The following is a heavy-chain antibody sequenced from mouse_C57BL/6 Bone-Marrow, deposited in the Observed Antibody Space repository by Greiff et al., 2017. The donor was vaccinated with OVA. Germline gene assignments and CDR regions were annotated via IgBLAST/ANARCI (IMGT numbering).Heavy chain of an antibody. V-gene: IGHV1-50*01. CDR1: GYTFTSYW. CDR2: IDPSDSYT. J-gene: IGHJ2*01. Sequence: VQLQQPGAELVKPGASVKLSCKASGYTFTSYWMQWVKQRPGQGLEWIGEIDPSDSYTNYNQKFKGKATLTVDTSSSTAYMQLSSLTSEDSAVYYCAYYYGRDFDYWGQGTTLTVSS. CDR3: AYYYGRDFDY. D-gene: IGHD1-1*01.